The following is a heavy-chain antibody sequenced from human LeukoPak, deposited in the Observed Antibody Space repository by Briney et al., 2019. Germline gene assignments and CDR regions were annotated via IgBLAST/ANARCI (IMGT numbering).Heavy chain of an antibody. CDR2: IIPILGIA. V-gene: IGHV1-69*04. Sequence: SVKVSCKASGGTFSSYAISWVRQAPGQGLEWMGRIIPILGIANYAQKFQGRVTITADKSTSTAYMELSSLRSEDTAVYYCARPLELYAFDIWGQGTMVTVSS. CDR3: ARPLELYAFDI. J-gene: IGHJ3*02. D-gene: IGHD1-26*01. CDR1: GGTFSSYA.